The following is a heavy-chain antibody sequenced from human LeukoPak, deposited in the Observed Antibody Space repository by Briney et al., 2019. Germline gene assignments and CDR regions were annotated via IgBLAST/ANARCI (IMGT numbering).Heavy chain of an antibody. J-gene: IGHJ3*02. CDR2: VYYSGST. CDR3: ARHESSGYYWVSFDI. CDR1: GGSISGSSYY. V-gene: IGHV4-39*01. D-gene: IGHD3-22*01. Sequence: SSETLSLTYTVSGGSISGSSYYWGWIRQPPGKGLEWIGSVYYSGSTYYNPSLKSRVTISVDTSKNQFSLKLSSVTAADTAVYYCARHESSGYYWVSFDIWGQGTMVTVSS.